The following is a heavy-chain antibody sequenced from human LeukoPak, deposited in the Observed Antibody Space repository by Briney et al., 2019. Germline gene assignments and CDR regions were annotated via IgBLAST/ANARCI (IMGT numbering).Heavy chain of an antibody. CDR1: GYTFTGYY. CDR3: ARDQAGVMMWDY. Sequence: ASVKVSCKASGYTFTGYYMHWVRRAPGQGLEWMGWINPNSGGTNYAQKFQGRVTMTRDTSISTAYMELSRLRSDDTAVYYCARDQAGVMMWDYWGQGTLVTVSS. J-gene: IGHJ4*02. CDR2: INPNSGGT. V-gene: IGHV1-2*02. D-gene: IGHD3-16*01.